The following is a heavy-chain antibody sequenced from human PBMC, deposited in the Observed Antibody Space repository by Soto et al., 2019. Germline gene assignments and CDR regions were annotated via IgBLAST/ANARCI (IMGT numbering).Heavy chain of an antibody. CDR3: ARDGWRAGNDY. J-gene: IGHJ4*02. V-gene: IGHV3-48*01. CDR1: GLTFSSYS. Sequence: EVQLVESGGGLVQPGGSLRLSCAASGLTFSSYSMNWVRQAPGKGLEWVSYISSSSSTIYYADSVKGRFTISRDNAKNSLYLQMNSLRAEDTAVYYCARDGWRAGNDYWGQGTLVTVSS. CDR2: ISSSSSTI. D-gene: IGHD3-10*01.